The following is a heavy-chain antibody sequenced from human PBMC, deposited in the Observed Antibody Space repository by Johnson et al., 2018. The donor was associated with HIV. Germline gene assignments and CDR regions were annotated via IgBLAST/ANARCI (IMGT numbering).Heavy chain of an antibody. CDR2: IRSDGSNK. CDR1: GLTFSNYG. CDR3: AKEGSTVI. D-gene: IGHD4-11*01. Sequence: QVLLVESGGGVVQPGGSLRLSCAASGLTFSNYGSHWVRQAPGKGLEWVAFIRSDGSNKYYVDSVKGRFTISRDNSKNTLYLQMNSLGAEDTAVYYCAKEGSTVIWGQGTMVTVSS. J-gene: IGHJ3*01. V-gene: IGHV3-30*02.